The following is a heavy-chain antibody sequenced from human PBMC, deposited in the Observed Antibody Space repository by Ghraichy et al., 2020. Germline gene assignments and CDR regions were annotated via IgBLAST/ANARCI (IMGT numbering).Heavy chain of an antibody. V-gene: IGHV3-30*02. D-gene: IGHD5-12*01. CDR1: GFNFSTYG. J-gene: IGHJ4*02. Sequence: GGSLRLSCVASGFNFSTYGMHWVRQAPGRGLEWVAFIEDDGDDIHYVDSVKGRFTISRDNSRSTLYLEMNSLRDEDTAVYYCAKHSGWRDWGQGTLVTVSS. CDR2: IEDDGDDI. CDR3: AKHSGWRD.